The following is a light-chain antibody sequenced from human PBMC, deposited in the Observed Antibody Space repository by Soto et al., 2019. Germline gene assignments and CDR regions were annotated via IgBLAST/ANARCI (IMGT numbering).Light chain of an antibody. CDR1: QSVSSN. Sequence: EIVMTQSPATLSVSPGERATLSCRASQSVSSNLAWYQQKPGQAPRLLISGVSTRATGIPARFSVSGSGTEFTLTISSLQSEDFAVYFCQQYYKWPPYTFGQGTKVEIK. CDR3: QQYYKWPPYT. V-gene: IGKV3-15*01. CDR2: GVS. J-gene: IGKJ2*01.